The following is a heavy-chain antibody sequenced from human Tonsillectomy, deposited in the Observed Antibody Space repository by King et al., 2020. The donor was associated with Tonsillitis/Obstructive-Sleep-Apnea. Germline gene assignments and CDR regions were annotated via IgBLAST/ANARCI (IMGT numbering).Heavy chain of an antibody. V-gene: IGHV3-53*01. D-gene: IGHD2-15*01. Sequence: QLVQSGGGLVQPGGSLRLSCAASGFTVTNNYMNWGRQAPGKGLECGSVIYSGGSTSYADSVVGRLPISRDNSQNTMYFQMKSLSAEEPAVYYCATLKTGYCSGGSCLGRAFDVWGQGTMVTVSS. CDR2: IYSGGST. J-gene: IGHJ3*01. CDR1: GFTVTNNY. CDR3: ATLKTGYCSGGSCLGRAFDV.